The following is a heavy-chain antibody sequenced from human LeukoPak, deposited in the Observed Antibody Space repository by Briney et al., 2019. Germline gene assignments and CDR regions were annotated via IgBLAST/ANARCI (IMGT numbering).Heavy chain of an antibody. V-gene: IGHV4-61*02. CDR3: ARGYTSSSEPFDY. J-gene: IGHJ4*02. Sequence: SETLSLTCTVSGGSISSGSYYWSWIRQPAGKGLEWIGRIYTRGSTNYNPSLKSRVTISVDTSKNQFSLKLASVTAADTAVYYCARGYTSSSEPFDYWGQGTLVTVSS. D-gene: IGHD6-6*01. CDR1: GGSISSGSYY. CDR2: IYTRGST.